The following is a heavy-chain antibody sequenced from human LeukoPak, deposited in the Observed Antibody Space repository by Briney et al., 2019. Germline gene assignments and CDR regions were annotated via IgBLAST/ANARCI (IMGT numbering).Heavy chain of an antibody. CDR3: ARRWNYGRNYYIDV. V-gene: IGHV4-34*01. Sequence: SETLSLTCAVYGGSFSNYYWSWIRQTPGKGMEWVGEINDSGRTNYNPSLMSRVTVSVDTSKNQFSLRLTSVTATDTAVYYCARRWNYGRNYYIDVWGKGATVSVSS. D-gene: IGHD1-7*01. CDR1: GGSFSNYY. J-gene: IGHJ6*03. CDR2: INDSGRT.